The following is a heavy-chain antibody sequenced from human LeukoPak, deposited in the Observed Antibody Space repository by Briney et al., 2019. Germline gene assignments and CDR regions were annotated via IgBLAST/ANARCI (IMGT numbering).Heavy chain of an antibody. J-gene: IGHJ4*02. D-gene: IGHD2-15*01. V-gene: IGHV3-30*03. CDR1: GFTFSSYG. CDR2: ISYDGSNK. CDR3: ARDRGHYFDY. Sequence: GRSLRLSCAASGFTFSSYGMHWVRQAPGKGLEWVAIISYDGSNKYYADSVKGRFTISRDNSKSTLYLQMNSLRAEDTAVYYCARDRGHYFDYWGQGTLVTVSS.